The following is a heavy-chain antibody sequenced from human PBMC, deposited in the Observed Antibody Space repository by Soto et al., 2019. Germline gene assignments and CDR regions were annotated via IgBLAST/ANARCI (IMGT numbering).Heavy chain of an antibody. D-gene: IGHD3-10*01. CDR2: ISSRGSTI. J-gene: IGHJ4*02. CDR1: GFTFSAYY. CDR3: ACVRTVRGPYYSGSRSCDY. V-gene: IGHV3-11*01. Sequence: QVQLVESGGGLVKPGGSLRLSCAASGFTFSAYYMSWIRQAPGTGLKWVSYISSRGSTIYYADSVKGRCTISRDHATNFLNLQMNSLRAEDTAVYYCACVRTVRGPYYSGSRSCDYWGQGTLVTVSS.